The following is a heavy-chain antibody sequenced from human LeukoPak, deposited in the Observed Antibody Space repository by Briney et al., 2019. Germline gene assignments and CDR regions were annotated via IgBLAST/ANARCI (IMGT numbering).Heavy chain of an antibody. V-gene: IGHV4-39*01. J-gene: IGHJ4*02. CDR3: ARLTTVGCRSASCYVDQ. CDR2: IFYSGTA. D-gene: IGHD2-2*01. CDR1: GGSISSSTYY. Sequence: PSETLSLTCTVSGGSISSSTYYWAWIRQPPGKGLEWIGSIFYSGTAYYNPSLRSRVTISVDTSKNQFSLKLRSMTAADTTVYYCARLTTVGCRSASCYVDQWGQGTLVTVSS.